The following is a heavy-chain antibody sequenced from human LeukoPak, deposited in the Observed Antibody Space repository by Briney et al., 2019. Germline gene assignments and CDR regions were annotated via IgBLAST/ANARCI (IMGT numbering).Heavy chain of an antibody. CDR1: GYSISSGYY. Sequence: SETLSLTCTVSGYSISSGYYWGWIRQPPGKGLEWIGTIYYSGSTYYNPSLKSRVTISVDTSKNQFSLKLSSVTAADTAVYYCAREGAFGVVVVPGAIDYWGQGTLVTVSS. V-gene: IGHV4-38-2*02. CDR2: IYYSGST. CDR3: AREGAFGVVVVPGAIDY. J-gene: IGHJ4*02. D-gene: IGHD2-2*01.